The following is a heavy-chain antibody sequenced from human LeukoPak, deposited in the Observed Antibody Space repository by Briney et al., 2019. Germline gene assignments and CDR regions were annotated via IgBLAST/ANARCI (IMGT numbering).Heavy chain of an antibody. CDR2: IYYSGST. Sequence: PSETLSLTCTVSGGSISSSSYYWGWIRQPPGKGLEWIGSIYYSGSTYCNPSLKSRVTISVDTSKNQFSLKLSSVTAADTAVYYCASGPSISGVVNYFDYWGQGTLVTVSS. V-gene: IGHV4-39*07. D-gene: IGHD3-3*01. CDR1: GGSISSSSYY. CDR3: ASGPSISGVVNYFDY. J-gene: IGHJ4*02.